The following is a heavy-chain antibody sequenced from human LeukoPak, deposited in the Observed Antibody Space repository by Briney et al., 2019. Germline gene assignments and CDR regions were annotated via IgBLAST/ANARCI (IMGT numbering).Heavy chain of an antibody. CDR3: ARRRYISGQIDY. Sequence: SETLSLTCTVSGGSIRSYYWSWIRQPPGKGLEWIGCFFFGGSTDYNPSLQSRVTISVDTSKNQLSLRVNSVTASDTAVYYCARRRYISGQIDYWGQGTLVTVSS. CDR2: FFFGGST. V-gene: IGHV4-59*08. J-gene: IGHJ4*02. D-gene: IGHD6-19*01. CDR1: GGSIRSYY.